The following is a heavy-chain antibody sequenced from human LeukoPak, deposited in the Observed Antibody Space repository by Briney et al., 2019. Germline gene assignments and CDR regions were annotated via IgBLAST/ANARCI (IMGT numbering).Heavy chain of an antibody. J-gene: IGHJ6*03. V-gene: IGHV4-4*07. Sequence: SETLSLTCTVSGGSINSYYWSWIRQPAGKGLAWIGRIYTSGSSNYNPSLKSRVTMSVDTSKNQFSLRLTSVTAADTAVYYCARAAYGDYRYYYFYLDVWGKGTTVTVSS. D-gene: IGHD4-17*01. CDR2: IYTSGSS. CDR1: GGSINSYY. CDR3: ARAAYGDYRYYYFYLDV.